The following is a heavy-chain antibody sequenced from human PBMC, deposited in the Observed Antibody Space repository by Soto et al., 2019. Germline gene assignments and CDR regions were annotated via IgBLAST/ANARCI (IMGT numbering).Heavy chain of an antibody. D-gene: IGHD6-6*01. J-gene: IGHJ6*02. V-gene: IGHV4-31*03. CDR2: IYYSGST. CDR1: GGSISSGGYY. Sequence: SSETLSLTCTVSGGSISSGGYYWSWIRQHPGKGLEWIGYIYYSGSTYYNPSLKSRVTISVDTSKNQFSLKLSSVTGADTAVYYCARDRAARPTSDYYGMDVWGQGTTVTVSS. CDR3: ARDRAARPTSDYYGMDV.